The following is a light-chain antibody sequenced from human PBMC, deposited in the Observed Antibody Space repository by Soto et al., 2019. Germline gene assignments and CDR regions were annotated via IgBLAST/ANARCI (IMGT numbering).Light chain of an antibody. CDR1: QSVLYSSNNKNC. J-gene: IGKJ4*01. Sequence: DIVMTQSPDSLAVSLGERATINCKSSQSVLYSSNNKNCLAWYQQKPGQPPKLLIYWASTRESGVPDRFSASGSGTDFTLTISSLQAEDVAVYYCQQYYSTFLTFGGGTKVEFK. CDR2: WAS. CDR3: QQYYSTFLT. V-gene: IGKV4-1*01.